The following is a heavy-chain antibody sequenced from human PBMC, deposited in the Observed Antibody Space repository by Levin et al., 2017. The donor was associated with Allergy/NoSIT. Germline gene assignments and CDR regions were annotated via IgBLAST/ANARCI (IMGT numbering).Heavy chain of an antibody. Sequence: GGSLRLSCAASGFTFSDHYMDWVRQAPGKGLEWVGRIRNKANRYTTEYAASVKGRFSISRDDSENSLYLQINSLGTEDTAVYYCTSRRHTHGIDYWGQGTLVTVSS. J-gene: IGHJ4*02. CDR1: GFTFSDHY. D-gene: IGHD1-1*01. V-gene: IGHV3-72*01. CDR2: IRNKANRYTT. CDR3: TSRRHTHGIDY.